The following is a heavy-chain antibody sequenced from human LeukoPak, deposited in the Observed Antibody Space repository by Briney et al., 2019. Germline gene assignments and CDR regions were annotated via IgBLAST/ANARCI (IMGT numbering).Heavy chain of an antibody. V-gene: IGHV3-53*04. CDR2: IYSGGST. Sequence: TGGSLRLSCAASGFTVSSNYMSCVRQAPGKGLEWVSVIYSGGSTYYADSVKGRFTISRHNSKNTLYLQMNSLRAEDTAVYYCARDFSSDNTYYYYGMDVWGQGTTVTVSS. J-gene: IGHJ6*02. CDR1: GFTVSSNY. D-gene: IGHD6-19*01. CDR3: ARDFSSDNTYYYYGMDV.